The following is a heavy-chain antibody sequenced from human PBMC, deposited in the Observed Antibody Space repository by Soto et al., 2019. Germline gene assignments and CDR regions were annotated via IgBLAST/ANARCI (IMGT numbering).Heavy chain of an antibody. CDR3: ARHLGTSAWFGDYYYYYGMDV. V-gene: IGHV4-39*01. Sequence: PSETLSLTCTVSCGSISSSSYYWGRIRQPPGKGLEWIGSIYYSGSTYYNPSLKSRVTISVDTSKNQFSLKLSSVTAADTAVYYCARHLGTSAWFGDYYYYYGMDVWGQGTTVTVSS. CDR2: IYYSGST. J-gene: IGHJ6*02. CDR1: CGSISSSSYY. D-gene: IGHD3-10*01.